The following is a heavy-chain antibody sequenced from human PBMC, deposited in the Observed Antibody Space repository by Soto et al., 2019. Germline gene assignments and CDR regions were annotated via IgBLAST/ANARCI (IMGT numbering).Heavy chain of an antibody. CDR2: IYSNGDT. J-gene: IGHJ6*02. V-gene: IGHV4-31*03. D-gene: IGHD6-6*01. CDR3: ARRGGSSSGYYYYAMDV. Sequence: SETLSLTCSVSSDSMNSGGYYWSWIRQHPGKGLEWIGYIYSNGDTYYNPSLKSRVTTSVDTSKNQFSLNLTSVTAADTAVYYCARRGGSSSGYYYYAMDVWGQGTTVTVSS. CDR1: SDSMNSGGYY.